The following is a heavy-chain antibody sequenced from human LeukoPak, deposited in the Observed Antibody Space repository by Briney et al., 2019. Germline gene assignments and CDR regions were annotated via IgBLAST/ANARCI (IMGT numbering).Heavy chain of an antibody. J-gene: IGHJ6*03. CDR1: GFPVSSNY. V-gene: IGHV3-53*01. Sequence: PGGSLRLSCAASGFPVSSNYMSWVRPAPGKGLEWVSVIYSGGSAYYADSVKGRFTISRDNSKNTLYLQMNSLRAEDTAVYYCARVPKYYYYMDVWGKGTTVTVSS. CDR3: ARVPKYYYYMDV. CDR2: IYSGGSA.